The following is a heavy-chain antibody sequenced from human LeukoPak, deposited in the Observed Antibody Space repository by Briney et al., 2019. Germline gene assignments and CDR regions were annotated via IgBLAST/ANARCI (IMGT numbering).Heavy chain of an antibody. V-gene: IGHV3-23*01. CDR3: AKNPRATAMVRYY. D-gene: IGHD5-18*01. Sequence: GGSLRLSCAASGFTFSSYAMGWVRQAPGKGLEWVSAISGSGGSTYYADSVKGRFTISGDNSKNTLYLQMNSLRAEDTAVYYCAKNPRATAMVRYYWGQGTLVTVSS. J-gene: IGHJ4*02. CDR2: ISGSGGST. CDR1: GFTFSSYA.